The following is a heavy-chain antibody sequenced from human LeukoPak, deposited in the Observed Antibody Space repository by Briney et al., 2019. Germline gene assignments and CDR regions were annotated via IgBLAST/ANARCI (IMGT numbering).Heavy chain of an antibody. Sequence: GGSLRLSCAASGFTFRDYAMHWVRQALGKGLEWVAVISYDGSQKYYADSVKGRFTISRDNSNNSLYLQMNSLRTDDTAVYYCARDRFAFGSGSFSPLYFDYWGQGTLVPVSS. D-gene: IGHD3-10*01. CDR3: ARDRFAFGSGSFSPLYFDY. V-gene: IGHV3-30*04. CDR1: GFTFRDYA. CDR2: ISYDGSQK. J-gene: IGHJ4*02.